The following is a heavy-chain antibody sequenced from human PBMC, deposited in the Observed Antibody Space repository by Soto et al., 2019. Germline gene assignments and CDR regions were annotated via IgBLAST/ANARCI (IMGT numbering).Heavy chain of an antibody. CDR1: GYTFTSYG. D-gene: IGHD6-19*01. CDR3: ARGGKPYSSGWYYFDY. J-gene: IGHJ4*02. CDR2: ISAYNGNT. V-gene: IGHV1-18*01. Sequence: GASVKVSCKASGYTFTSYGISWVRQAPGQGLEWMGWISAYNGNTNYAQKLQGRATMTTDTSTSTAYMELRSLRSDDTAVYYCARGGKPYSSGWYYFDYWGQGTLVTVSS.